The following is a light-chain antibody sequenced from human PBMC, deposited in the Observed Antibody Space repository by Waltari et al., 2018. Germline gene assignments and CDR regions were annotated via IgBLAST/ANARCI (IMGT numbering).Light chain of an antibody. Sequence: DIVMTQSPLSLPVTPGEPASISCRSSQSLLYSNGYKDLDWYLQKPGQSPQLLVYLGSNRASGVPDRFSGSGSGTDFTRKISRVEAEDVGVYYCMQALQTPYTFGQGTKLEIK. CDR1: QSLLYSNGYKD. V-gene: IGKV2-28*01. CDR2: LGS. J-gene: IGKJ2*01. CDR3: MQALQTPYT.